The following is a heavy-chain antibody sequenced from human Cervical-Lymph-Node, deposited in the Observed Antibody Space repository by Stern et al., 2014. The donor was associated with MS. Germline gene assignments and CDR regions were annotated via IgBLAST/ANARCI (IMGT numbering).Heavy chain of an antibody. V-gene: IGHV1-46*01. J-gene: IGHJ6*02. D-gene: IGHD6-19*01. Sequence: QVQLVQSGAEVNKPGASVQVSCKASGYTFPSYYIHWVRQAPGQGLEWLGIINPSGGSTSYAQKFQGRVTMTRDTSTSTVYMELSSLRSEDTAVYYCAREVAGHRLGMMDVWGQGTTVTVSS. CDR2: INPSGGST. CDR3: AREVAGHRLGMMDV. CDR1: GYTFPSYY.